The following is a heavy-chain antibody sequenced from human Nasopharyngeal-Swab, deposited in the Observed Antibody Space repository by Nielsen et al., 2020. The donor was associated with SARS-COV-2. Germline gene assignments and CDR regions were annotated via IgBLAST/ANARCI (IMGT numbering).Heavy chain of an antibody. CDR3: ARVRNFWSGYPNYYYYYYMDV. J-gene: IGHJ6*03. Sequence: WVRQAPGQGLEWMGGIIPIFGTANYAQKFQGRVTITADESTSTAYMELSSLRSEDTAVYYCARVRNFWSGYPNYYYYYYMDVWGKGTTVTVSS. V-gene: IGHV1-69*01. D-gene: IGHD3-3*01. CDR2: IIPIFGTA.